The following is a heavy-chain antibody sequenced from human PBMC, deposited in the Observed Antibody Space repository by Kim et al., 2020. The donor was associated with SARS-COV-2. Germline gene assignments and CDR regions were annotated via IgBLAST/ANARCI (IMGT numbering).Heavy chain of an antibody. J-gene: IGHJ4*02. CDR3: ARGEFSNYDILTGYYFPFDY. CDR2: ISSSSSTI. CDR1: GFTFSSYS. D-gene: IGHD3-9*01. V-gene: IGHV3-48*04. Sequence: GGSLRLSCAASGFTFSSYSMNWVRQAPGKGLEWVSYISSSSSTIYYADSVKGRFTISRDNAKNSLYLQMNSLRAEDTAVYYCARGEFSNYDILTGYYFPFDYWGQGTLVTVSS.